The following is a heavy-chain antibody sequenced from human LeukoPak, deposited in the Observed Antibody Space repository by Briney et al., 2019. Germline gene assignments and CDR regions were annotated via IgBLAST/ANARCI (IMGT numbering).Heavy chain of an antibody. D-gene: IGHD4-17*01. CDR2: ISYDGSNK. CDR1: GFTFSSYG. CDR3: ARDPRHGDYGDY. J-gene: IGHJ4*02. V-gene: IGHV3-30*03. Sequence: GGSLRLSCAASGFTFSSYGMHWVRQAPGKGLGWVAVISYDGSNKYYADSVKGRFTISRDNSKNTLYLQMNSLRAEDTAVYYCARDPRHGDYGDYWGQGTLVTVSS.